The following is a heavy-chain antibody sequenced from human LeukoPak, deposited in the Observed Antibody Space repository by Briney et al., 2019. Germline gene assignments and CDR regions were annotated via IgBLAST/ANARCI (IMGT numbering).Heavy chain of an antibody. CDR2: IASDGSST. D-gene: IGHD4-23*01. Sequence: PGGSPRLSCAASGFTFSSYWMNWVRQAPGKGLVWVSRIASDGSSTTCADSVKGRFSISRDNAKNTLYLQMNSLRVEDTAVYYCARGRPHGNDYWGQGTLVTVSS. CDR1: GFTFSSYW. J-gene: IGHJ4*02. V-gene: IGHV3-74*01. CDR3: ARGRPHGNDY.